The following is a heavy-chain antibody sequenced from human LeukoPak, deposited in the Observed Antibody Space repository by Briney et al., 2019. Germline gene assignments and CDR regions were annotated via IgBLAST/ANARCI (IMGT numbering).Heavy chain of an antibody. J-gene: IGHJ5*02. Sequence: SETLSLICTVSGGSISSHYWSWIRQPPGKGLEWIGYIYYSGSTNYNPSLKSRVTISVDTSKNQFSLKLSSVTAADTAVYYCARDRVGDFWSGYYHNWFDPWGQGTLVTVSS. V-gene: IGHV4-59*11. CDR3: ARDRVGDFWSGYYHNWFDP. CDR2: IYYSGST. D-gene: IGHD3-3*01. CDR1: GGSISSHY.